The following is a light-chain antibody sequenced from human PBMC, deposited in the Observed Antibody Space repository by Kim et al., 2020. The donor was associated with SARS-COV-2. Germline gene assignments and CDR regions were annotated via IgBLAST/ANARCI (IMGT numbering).Light chain of an antibody. J-gene: IGLJ3*02. CDR3: AVWDDSMNGLWV. Sequence: RGTISGSGSSSNVGSNSVNLYQQLPGTAPKVLIYSNDQRPSGVPDRFSGSKSGTSASLAISGLQSEDEAEYYCAVWDDSMNGLWVFGGGTQLTVL. CDR2: SND. CDR1: SSNVGSNS. V-gene: IGLV1-44*01.